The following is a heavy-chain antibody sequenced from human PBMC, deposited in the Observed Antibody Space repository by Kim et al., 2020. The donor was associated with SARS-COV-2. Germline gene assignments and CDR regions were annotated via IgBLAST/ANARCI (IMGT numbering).Heavy chain of an antibody. D-gene: IGHD2-2*02. Sequence: SVKVSCKASGGTFSSYAISWVRQAPGQGLEWMGRIIPILGIANYAQKFQGRVTITADKSTSTAYMELGSLRSEDTAVYYCASTPNTLFYYYYYMDVWGKGTTVTVSS. CDR2: IIPILGIA. CDR1: GGTFSSYA. J-gene: IGHJ6*03. V-gene: IGHV1-69*04. CDR3: ASTPNTLFYYYYYMDV.